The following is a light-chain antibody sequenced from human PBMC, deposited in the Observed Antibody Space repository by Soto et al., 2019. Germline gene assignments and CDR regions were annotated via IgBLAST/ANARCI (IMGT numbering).Light chain of an antibody. J-gene: IGLJ2*01. CDR3: SSFAGGGNPVL. CDR2: EVT. Sequence: QSALTQPPSASGSLGQSVTISCTGTSSDVGGYNYVSWHQQHPGKAPKVMIYEVTKRPPGVPDRFSGSKSGNTASLTVSGLQADDEADYYCSSFAGGGNPVLLGGGTKVTVL. CDR1: SSDVGGYNY. V-gene: IGLV2-8*01.